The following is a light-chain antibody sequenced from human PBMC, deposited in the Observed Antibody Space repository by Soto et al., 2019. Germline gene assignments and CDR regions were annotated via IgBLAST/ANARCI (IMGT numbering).Light chain of an antibody. Sequence: QSGLTQPASVSGSPGQSITISCTGTSSDVGGYNYVSWYQQHPGKAPKLMIYEVSNRPSGVSNRFSGSKSGNTASLTISGLQPEDEADYYCNSYTSSSTDVTDVVFGGGRKLTVL. CDR1: SSDVGGYNY. CDR3: NSYTSSSTDVTDVV. V-gene: IGLV2-14*01. J-gene: IGLJ2*01. CDR2: EVS.